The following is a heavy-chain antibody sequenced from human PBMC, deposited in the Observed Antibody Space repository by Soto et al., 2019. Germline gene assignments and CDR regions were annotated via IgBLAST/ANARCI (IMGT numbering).Heavy chain of an antibody. CDR1: GGSISSGGYY. CDR2: IYYSGST. J-gene: IGHJ4*02. CDR3: ARVGGDSGYDLIDY. Sequence: QVQLQESGPGLVKPSQTLSLTCTVSGGSISSGGYYWSWIRQHPGKGLEWIGYIYYSGSTYYNPSLNSRVTISVDTSKNQFSLKLSSVTAADTAVYYCARVGGDSGYDLIDYWGQGTLVTVSS. D-gene: IGHD5-12*01. V-gene: IGHV4-31*03.